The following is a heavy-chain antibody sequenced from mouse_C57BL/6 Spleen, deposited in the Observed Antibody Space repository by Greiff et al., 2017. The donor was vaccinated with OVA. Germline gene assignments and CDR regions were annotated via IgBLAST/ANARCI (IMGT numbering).Heavy chain of an antibody. CDR1: GYTFTSYW. CDR3: ARWDYGNVDY. CDR2: IDPSDSET. Sequence: QVQLQQPGAELVRPGSSVKLSCKASGYTFTSYWMHWVKQRPIQGLEWIGNIDPSDSETHYNQKFKDKATLTVDRSSSTAYMQLSSLTSEDSAVYYCARWDYGNVDYWGQGTTLTVSS. J-gene: IGHJ2*01. V-gene: IGHV1-52*01. D-gene: IGHD2-1*01.